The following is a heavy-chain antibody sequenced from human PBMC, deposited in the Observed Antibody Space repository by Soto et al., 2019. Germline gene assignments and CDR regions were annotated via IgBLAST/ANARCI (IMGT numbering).Heavy chain of an antibody. CDR2: IIPILGIG. D-gene: IGHD6-19*01. V-gene: IGHV1-69*04. J-gene: IGHJ6*03. CDR1: GGTFSSYA. CDR3: ARNPRAVAAMHMDV. Sequence: QVQLVQSGAEVKKPGSSVKVSCKASGGTFSSYAFNWVRQAPGQGLEWMGRIIPILGIGDYAQRFQGRVTITADKSTSTVYMELSSLRSEDTAVYYCARNPRAVAAMHMDVWGKGTMVTVSS.